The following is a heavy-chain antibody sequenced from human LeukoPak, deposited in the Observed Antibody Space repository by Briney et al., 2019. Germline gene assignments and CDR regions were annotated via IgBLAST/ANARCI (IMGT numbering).Heavy chain of an antibody. CDR3: AKSGPETWIRLWIYFDY. J-gene: IGHJ4*02. CDR1: GFTFSSYA. D-gene: IGHD5-18*01. V-gene: IGHV3-23*01. Sequence: GGSLRLSCAASGFTFSSYAMSWVRQAPGKGLEWVSAISGSGGSTYYADSVKGRFTISRDNSKNTLYLQMNSLRAEDTAVYYCAKSGPETWIRLWIYFDYWGQGTLVTVSS. CDR2: ISGSGGST.